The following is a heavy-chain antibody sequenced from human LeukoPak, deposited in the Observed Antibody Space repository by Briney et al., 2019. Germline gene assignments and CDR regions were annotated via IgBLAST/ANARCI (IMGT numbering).Heavy chain of an antibody. CDR3: TTIMTTVTTYSDY. V-gene: IGHV3-15*01. Sequence: GGSPRLSCAASGFTFSNAWMSWVRQAPGKGLEWVGRIKSKTDGGTTDYAAPVKGRFTISRDDSKNTLYLQMNSLKTEDTAVYYCTTIMTTVTTYSDYWGQGTLVTVSP. CDR2: IKSKTDGGTT. J-gene: IGHJ4*02. CDR1: GFTFSNAW. D-gene: IGHD4-11*01.